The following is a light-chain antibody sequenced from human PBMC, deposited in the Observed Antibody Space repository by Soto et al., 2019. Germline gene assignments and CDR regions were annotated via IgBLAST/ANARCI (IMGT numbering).Light chain of an antibody. Sequence: EIVLTQSPGTLSLSPGERATLSCRASQSVSSNYLAWYQRKPGQAPRLLIYGASSRATDIPNRFSGSGSWTDFTLTITTLEPEDFAVYFCQQYFGSPPTFGQGTKVEIK. V-gene: IGKV3-20*01. CDR1: QSVSSNY. CDR2: GAS. CDR3: QQYFGSPPT. J-gene: IGKJ1*01.